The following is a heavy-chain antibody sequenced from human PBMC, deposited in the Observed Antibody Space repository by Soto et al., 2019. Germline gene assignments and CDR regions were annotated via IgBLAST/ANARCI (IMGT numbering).Heavy chain of an antibody. J-gene: IGHJ4*02. CDR3: ARTIDSYGYFHY. V-gene: IGHV4-59*08. D-gene: IGHD5-18*01. CDR1: GGSISNSY. Sequence: SETLSLTCTVSGGSISNSYWSWIRQSPEKGLEWIGYIYSSGSTNYNPSLKSRVTISVDTSKNQFSLKLSSVTAADTAVYYCARTIDSYGYFHYWGQGTLVTVSS. CDR2: IYSSGST.